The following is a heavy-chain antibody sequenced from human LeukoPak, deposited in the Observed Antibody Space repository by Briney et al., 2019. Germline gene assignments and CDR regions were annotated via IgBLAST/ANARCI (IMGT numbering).Heavy chain of an antibody. V-gene: IGHV1-46*01. CDR1: GYTFTSYY. D-gene: IGHD5-12*01. CDR2: INPSRGST. J-gene: IGHJ4*02. CDR3: ARGGSYSGYDYLPPVHWVDY. Sequence: AAVKESCKASGYTFTSYYMHWVRQPPGQGLEWMGIINPSRGSTSYAQKFQGGATMTRYTSTSTVYMELSSLRSEDTAVYYCARGGSYSGYDYLPPVHWVDYWGQGTLVTVSS.